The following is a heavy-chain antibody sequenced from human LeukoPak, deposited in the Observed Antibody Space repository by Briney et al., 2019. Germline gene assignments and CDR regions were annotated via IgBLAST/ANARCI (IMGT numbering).Heavy chain of an antibody. CDR1: GFTFSSYS. Sequence: GGSLRLSCAASGFTFSSYSMNWVRQAPGKGLEWVSSISSSSSYIYYADSVKGRFTISRDNAKNSLYLQMNSLRAEDTAVYYCARLSDTAMIYDYWGQGTLVTVSS. V-gene: IGHV3-21*01. D-gene: IGHD5-18*01. J-gene: IGHJ4*02. CDR3: ARLSDTAMIYDY. CDR2: ISSSSSYI.